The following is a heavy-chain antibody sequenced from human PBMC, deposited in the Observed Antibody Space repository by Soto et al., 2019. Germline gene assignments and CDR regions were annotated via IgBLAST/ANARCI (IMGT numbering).Heavy chain of an antibody. J-gene: IGHJ3*02. Sequence: QVQLQESGPGLVKPSETLSLTCTVSGGSISNYYWSWILQSPGKGLEWIGDIYYSGSTNFNPSLKSRVTISVDTSKNQFSLKLSSVTAADTAIYYCARSDAEEYAFYIWGQGTMVTVSS. CDR1: GGSISNYY. D-gene: IGHD3-10*01. CDR3: ARSDAEEYAFYI. V-gene: IGHV4-59*08. CDR2: IYYSGST.